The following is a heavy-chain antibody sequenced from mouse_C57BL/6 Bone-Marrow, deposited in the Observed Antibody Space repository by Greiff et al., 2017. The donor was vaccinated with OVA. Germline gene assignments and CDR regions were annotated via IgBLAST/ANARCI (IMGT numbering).Heavy chain of an antibody. J-gene: IGHJ2*01. CDR1: GFTFSSYA. CDR3: ARDRDYGSDY. Sequence: EVKLMESGGGLVKPGGSLKLSCAASGFTFSSYAMSWVRQTPEKRLEWVATISDGGSYTYYPANVKGRFTISRDNAKNNLYLQMSHLKSEDTAMYYCARDRDYGSDYWGQGTTLTVSS. CDR2: ISDGGSYT. V-gene: IGHV5-4*01. D-gene: IGHD1-1*01.